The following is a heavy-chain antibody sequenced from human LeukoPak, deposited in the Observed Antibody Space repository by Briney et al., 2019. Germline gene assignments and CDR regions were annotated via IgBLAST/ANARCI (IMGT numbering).Heavy chain of an antibody. CDR2: SNPNSGGT. D-gene: IGHD6-13*01. CDR1: GYTCTGQY. V-gene: IGHV1-2*02. J-gene: IGHJ4*02. CDR3: ATERGSSRWVWSF. Sequence: GASGKASCKASGYTCTGQYMHWVRQAPGQGLGWMGGSNPNSGGTNYEQKLQGRVTMSRDTSISTAYMELSRLRADDTAVYYCATERGSSRWVWSFWGQGTLVTVSS.